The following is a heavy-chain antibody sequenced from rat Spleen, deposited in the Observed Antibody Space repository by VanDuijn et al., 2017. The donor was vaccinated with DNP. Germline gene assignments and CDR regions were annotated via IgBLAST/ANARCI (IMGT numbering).Heavy chain of an antibody. D-gene: IGHD1-12*01. CDR3: ARLGEIVMPTGYFDY. J-gene: IGHJ2*01. Sequence: EVQLVESGGGLVQPGRSMKLSCAASGFTFSDYGMAWVLQAPTKGLEWVASISYDGGSTYYRDSVKGRFTISRDNAKSTLYLQMESLRSEDTATYYCARLGEIVMPTGYFDYWGQGVMVTVSS. CDR1: GFTFSDYG. V-gene: IGHV5-20*01. CDR2: ISYDGGST.